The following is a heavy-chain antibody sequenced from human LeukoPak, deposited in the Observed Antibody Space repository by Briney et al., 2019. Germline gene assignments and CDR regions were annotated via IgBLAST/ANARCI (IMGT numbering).Heavy chain of an antibody. CDR2: ISNSGIST. V-gene: IGHV3-23*01. CDR3: ANGGLWYGDYQGVDY. CDR1: GFTFSSYA. D-gene: IGHD4-17*01. Sequence: PGGSLRLSCAASGFTFSSYAMNWVRQAPGKGLEWVSAISNSGISTYYADSVKGRFTISRDNSKNTLYLQMNSLRAEDTAVYYCANGGLWYGDYQGVDYWGQGTLVTVSS. J-gene: IGHJ4*02.